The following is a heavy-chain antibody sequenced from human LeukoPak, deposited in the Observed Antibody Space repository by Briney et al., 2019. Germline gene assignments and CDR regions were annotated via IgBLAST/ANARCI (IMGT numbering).Heavy chain of an antibody. Sequence: SDTLALTCAFYGDSSSGCYWRWIPQPPGKGLVCIVEIDFNGNPNYNPSLKSRVTIAVDTSKNQFSLKLSFVTAAETAVYYCARDISVGATIEYAFDIWGQGTMVTVSS. CDR1: GDSSSGCY. D-gene: IGHD1-26*01. J-gene: IGHJ3*02. CDR2: IDFNGNP. V-gene: IGHV4-34*01. CDR3: ARDISVGATIEYAFDI.